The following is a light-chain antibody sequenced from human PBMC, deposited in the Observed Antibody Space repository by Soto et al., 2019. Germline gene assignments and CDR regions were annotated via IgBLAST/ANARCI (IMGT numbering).Light chain of an antibody. CDR2: GNS. J-gene: IGLJ1*01. CDR3: QSYDSSRSGYV. Sequence: KQARTVCVDPGQGVAISCKGSSTNIGAGYDVHWYQQLPGTAPKLLIYGNSNRPSGVPDRFSGSKSGTSASLAITGLQAEDEADYYCQSYDSSRSGYVFGTGTKVTVL. V-gene: IGLV1-40*01. CDR1: STNIGAGYD.